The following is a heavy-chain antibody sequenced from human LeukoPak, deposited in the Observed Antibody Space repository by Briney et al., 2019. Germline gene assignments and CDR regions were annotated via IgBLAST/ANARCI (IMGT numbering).Heavy chain of an antibody. CDR1: GFTFSSYG. V-gene: IGHV3-33*01. D-gene: IGHD6-19*01. Sequence: PGGSLRLSCAASGFTFSSYGMHWVHQAPGKGLEWVAVIWYDGSNKYYADSVKGRFTISRDNSKNTLYLQMNSLRAEDTAVYYCAREFGDIAVAGTWTGDWFDPWGQGTLVTVSS. J-gene: IGHJ5*02. CDR3: AREFGDIAVAGTWTGDWFDP. CDR2: IWYDGSNK.